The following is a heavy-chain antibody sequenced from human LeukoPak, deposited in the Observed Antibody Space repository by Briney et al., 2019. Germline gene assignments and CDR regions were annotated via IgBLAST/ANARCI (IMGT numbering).Heavy chain of an antibody. CDR2: ISAYNGNT. CDR3: ASEADYYDSSGYQTGFDY. V-gene: IGHV1-18*01. Sequence: ASVKVSCKASGYTFTSYGISWVRQAPGQGLEWMGWISAYNGNTNYAQKFQGRVTMTRDTSISTAYMELSRLRSDDTAVYYCASEADYYDSSGYQTGFDYWGQGTLVTVSS. CDR1: GYTFTSYG. J-gene: IGHJ4*02. D-gene: IGHD3-22*01.